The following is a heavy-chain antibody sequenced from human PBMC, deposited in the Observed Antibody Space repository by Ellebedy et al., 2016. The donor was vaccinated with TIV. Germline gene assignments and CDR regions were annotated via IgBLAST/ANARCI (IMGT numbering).Heavy chain of an antibody. CDR2: IKQDGSEK. V-gene: IGHV3-7*03. D-gene: IGHD3-10*01. Sequence: GESLKISCVASGLKFNDYWMSWVRQAPGKGLEWVANIKQDGSEKYYVDSVKGRFTISRDNAKNSLFLQMNSLRAEDTAVYYCARDLFDGELLWFGEPSHDAFDFWGQGTMVTVSS. J-gene: IGHJ3*01. CDR1: GLKFNDYW. CDR3: ARDLFDGELLWFGEPSHDAFDF.